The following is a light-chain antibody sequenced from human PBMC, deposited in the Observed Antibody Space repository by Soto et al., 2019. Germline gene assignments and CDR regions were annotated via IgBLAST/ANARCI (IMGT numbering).Light chain of an antibody. V-gene: IGKV1-12*01. J-gene: IGKJ1*01. CDR2: GAS. Sequence: DIQMTQSPSSAAASVGDRVTITCRASQGVGNWLAWYQQRPGKAPRLLIYGASTLQSGVPSRFSGSGSGTDFTLTISSPQAEDFATYYCQQSNSIPPWTFGQGTKVEIK. CDR3: QQSNSIPPWT. CDR1: QGVGNW.